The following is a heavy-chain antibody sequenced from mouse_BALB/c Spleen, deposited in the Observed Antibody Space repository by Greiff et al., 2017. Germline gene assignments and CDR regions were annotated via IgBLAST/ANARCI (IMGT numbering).Heavy chain of an antibody. V-gene: IGHV2-5-1*01. J-gene: IGHJ1*01. Sequence: VQRVESGPSLVQPSQSLSITCTVSGFSLTSYGVHWVRQSPGKGLEWLGVIWRGGSTDYNAAFMSRLSITKDNSKSQVFFKMNSLQADDTAIYYCAKNDYGNYLSYWYFDVWGAGTTVTVSS. CDR2: IWRGGST. CDR1: GFSLTSYG. CDR3: AKNDYGNYLSYWYFDV. D-gene: IGHD2-1*01.